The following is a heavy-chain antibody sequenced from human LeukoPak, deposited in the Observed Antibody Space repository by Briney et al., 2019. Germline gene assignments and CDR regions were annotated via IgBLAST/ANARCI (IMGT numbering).Heavy chain of an antibody. CDR2: IYYSGST. CDR3: ARAPIPYDRSRTDYRFDP. Sequence: SETLSLTCSVAGGSISSYYWSWIRQPPGKGLEWIGYIYYSGSTNYNPSLKSRVTISLDTSKSQFSLKLTSVTAADPAVYYCARAPIPYDRSRTDYRFDPWGQGTLVTVAS. J-gene: IGHJ5*02. D-gene: IGHD3-16*01. CDR1: GGSISSYY. V-gene: IGHV4-59*01.